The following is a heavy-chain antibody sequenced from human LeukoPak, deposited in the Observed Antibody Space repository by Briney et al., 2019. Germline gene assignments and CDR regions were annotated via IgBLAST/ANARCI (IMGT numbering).Heavy chain of an antibody. D-gene: IGHD3-22*01. CDR2: IYYSGST. CDR1: GGSISSNDYY. Sequence: SETLSLTCTVSGGSISSNDYYWGWIRQPPGKGLEWIGSIYYSGSTYFNPSLKSRVTISVDTSKNQFSLKLSSVTAADTAVYYCARNPYGYYDSSGYFDYWGQGTLVTVSS. J-gene: IGHJ4*02. V-gene: IGHV4-39*01. CDR3: ARNPYGYYDSSGYFDY.